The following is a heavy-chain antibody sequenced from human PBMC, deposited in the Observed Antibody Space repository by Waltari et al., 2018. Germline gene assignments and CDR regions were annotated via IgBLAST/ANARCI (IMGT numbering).Heavy chain of an antibody. V-gene: IGHV1-2*02. D-gene: IGHD6-19*01. CDR1: GYTFTGHS. CDR2: INPNSGGT. CDR3: ARDVLTVDGSSYYFDY. Sequence: QLQLVQSGAAVQKPGASVKVSRKASGYTFTGHSRQRVRQAPGQGLEWRGWINPNSGGTNSAQKFQGRVTMTRDTSITTAYMELSSLKPDDTAVYFCARDVLTVDGSSYYFDYWGQGTLVTVSS. J-gene: IGHJ4*02.